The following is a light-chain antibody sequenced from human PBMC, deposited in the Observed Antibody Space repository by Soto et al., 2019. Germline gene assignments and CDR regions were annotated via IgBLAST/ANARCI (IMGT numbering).Light chain of an antibody. J-gene: IGLJ1*01. CDR2: AIN. CDR1: SSNIGSNT. V-gene: IGLV1-44*01. Sequence: QSVLTQPPSASGTPGQRVTISCSGSSSNIGSNTVNWYQQLPGTAPKLLIHAINQRPSGVPDRFSGSKSGTSASLAISWLQSEEADYYCAAWDDSLNGYVFGTGTKVTVL. CDR3: AAWDDSLNGYV.